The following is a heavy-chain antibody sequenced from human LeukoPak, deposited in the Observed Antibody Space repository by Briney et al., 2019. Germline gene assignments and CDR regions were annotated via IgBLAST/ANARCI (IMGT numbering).Heavy chain of an antibody. D-gene: IGHD7-27*01. CDR2: INSGSSYM. CDR3: AREDDDWGPNTFDV. J-gene: IGHJ3*01. CDR1: GFTFSSYS. V-gene: IGHV3-48*02. Sequence: GGSLRLSCAASGFTFSSYSMNWVRQAPGRGLEWVSYINSGSSYMYYPDSVKGRFTISRDNAKNSLYLQMDSLRDEDTAVYYCAREDDDWGPNTFDVWGQGTVVTVSS.